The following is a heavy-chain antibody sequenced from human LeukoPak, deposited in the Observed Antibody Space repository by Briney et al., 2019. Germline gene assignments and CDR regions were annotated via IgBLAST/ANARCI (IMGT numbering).Heavy chain of an antibody. CDR2: MNPDNGNT. CDR1: GYTFTTYG. J-gene: IGHJ3*02. V-gene: IGHV1-8*01. Sequence: PGASVKVSCKASGYTFTTYGINWVRQAPGQGLEWLGWMNPDNGNTGFAQRFQGRLTMTRDTSTSTVYMELSSLRSEDTAVYYCASQSIAVAGTYDAFDIWGQGTMVTVSS. CDR3: ASQSIAVAGTYDAFDI. D-gene: IGHD6-19*01.